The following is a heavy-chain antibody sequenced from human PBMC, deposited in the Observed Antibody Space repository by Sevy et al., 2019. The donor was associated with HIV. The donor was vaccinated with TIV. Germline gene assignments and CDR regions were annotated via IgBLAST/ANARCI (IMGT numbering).Heavy chain of an antibody. CDR2: IYYSGMT. CDR1: GGSVSSGSYF. J-gene: IGHJ6*02. CDR3: ARAAAEYYYGMDV. V-gene: IGHV4-61*01. Sequence: SETLSLTWTVSGGSVSSGSYFWSWIRQPPGKGLEWIGYIYYSGMTNYNPSLKSRVTISDDTSKNQFSLKLNSVTAADTAVYYCARAAAEYYYGMDVWGQGTKVTVSS. D-gene: IGHD6-25*01.